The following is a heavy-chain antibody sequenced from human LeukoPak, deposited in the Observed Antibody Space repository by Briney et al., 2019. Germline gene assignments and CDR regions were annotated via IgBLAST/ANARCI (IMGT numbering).Heavy chain of an antibody. CDR2: INPNNGGT. J-gene: IGHJ4*02. CDR1: GYTFTDYY. CDR3: ASGRTLSGGYFLPQDY. D-gene: IGHD1-26*01. V-gene: IGHV1-2*02. Sequence: ASVKVSCKASGYTFTDYYIHWVRQAPGQGLEWMGWINPNNGGTNYAQKFQGRVTMTRDTSISTAYMELSRLRSDDTAVYYCASGRTLSGGYFLPQDYWGQGTLVTASS.